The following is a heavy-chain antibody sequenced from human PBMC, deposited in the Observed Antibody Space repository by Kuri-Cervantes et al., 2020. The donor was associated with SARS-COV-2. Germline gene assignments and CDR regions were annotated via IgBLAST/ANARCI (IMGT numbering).Heavy chain of an antibody. J-gene: IGHJ2*01. Sequence: ASVKVSCKVSGYTLTELPMHWVRQAPGKGLEWMGGFDPEDGETIYAQKFQGRVTMTEDTSTDTAYMELSSLRSEDTAVYYCATAYRGYHYWYFDLWGRGTLVTVSS. CDR1: GYTLTELP. V-gene: IGHV1-24*01. CDR2: FDPEDGET. D-gene: IGHD3-22*01. CDR3: ATAYRGYHYWYFDL.